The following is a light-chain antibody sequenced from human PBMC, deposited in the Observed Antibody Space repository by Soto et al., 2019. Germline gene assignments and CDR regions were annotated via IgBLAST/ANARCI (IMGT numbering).Light chain of an antibody. CDR3: CSQAGTSTFYV. Sequence: QSALTQPASVSGSPGQSITISCTGTSSDVGSYNLVSWYQQHPGKAPKLMIFDVSKWPSGVSHRFSGSKSGNTASLTISGLQAEDEADYYCCSQAGTSTFYVFGTGTKLTVL. CDR1: SSDVGSYNL. J-gene: IGLJ1*01. V-gene: IGLV2-23*02. CDR2: DVS.